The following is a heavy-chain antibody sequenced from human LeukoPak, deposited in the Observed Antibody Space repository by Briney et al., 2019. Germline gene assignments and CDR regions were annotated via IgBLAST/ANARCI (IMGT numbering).Heavy chain of an antibody. D-gene: IGHD5-24*01. CDR2: IIPILSIT. CDR1: GGTFSSYA. CDR3: ARDQRDGYNYYY. Sequence: ASVKVSCKASGGTFSSYAISWVRQAPGQGLEWMGRIIPILSITNYAQKFQGRVTITADKSTSTAYMELSSLRSEDTAVYYCARDQRDGYNYYYWGQGTLVTVSS. V-gene: IGHV1-69*04. J-gene: IGHJ4*02.